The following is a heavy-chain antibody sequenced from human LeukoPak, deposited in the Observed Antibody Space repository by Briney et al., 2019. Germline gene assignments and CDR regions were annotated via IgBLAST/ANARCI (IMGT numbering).Heavy chain of an antibody. V-gene: IGHV5-10-1*01. CDR1: GCSFTSYW. J-gene: IGHJ4*02. D-gene: IGHD2-2*01. Sequence: GESLKISCKGSGCSFTSYWISWVRQMPGKGLEWMGRIDPSDSYTNYSPSFQGHVTISADKSISTAYLQWSSLKASDTAMYYCARHVHRYCSSTSCLPLDYWGQGTLVTVSS. CDR3: ARHVHRYCSSTSCLPLDY. CDR2: IDPSDSYT.